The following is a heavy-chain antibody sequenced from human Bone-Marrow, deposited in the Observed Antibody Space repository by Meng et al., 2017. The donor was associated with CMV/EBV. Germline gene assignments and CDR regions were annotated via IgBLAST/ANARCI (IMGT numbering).Heavy chain of an antibody. V-gene: IGHV1-8*03. Sequence: ASVKVSCKASGYTFTSYDINWVRQATGQGLEWMGWMNPNSGNTGYAQKFQGRVTITRDTSISTAYMELSRLRSDDTAVYYCARLPGIAVAATLADYYFDYWGQGTLVTVSS. CDR1: GYTFTSYD. D-gene: IGHD6-19*01. CDR3: ARLPGIAVAATLADYYFDY. J-gene: IGHJ4*02. CDR2: MNPNSGNT.